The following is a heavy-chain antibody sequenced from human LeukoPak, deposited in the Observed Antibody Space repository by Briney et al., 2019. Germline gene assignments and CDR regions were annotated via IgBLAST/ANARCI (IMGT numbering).Heavy chain of an antibody. CDR2: IYYSGNT. D-gene: IGHD3-16*01. CDR3: ARAVITFGGAVAKGFDC. Sequence: PSETLSLTCTVSGGSFSTYYWSWIRQPPGRGLEWIGYIYYSGNTDYNPSLKSRATMSLDTSKNQFSLNLGSVTAADTAIYYCARAVITFGGAVAKGFDCWGQGTLVTVSS. V-gene: IGHV4-59*01. J-gene: IGHJ4*02. CDR1: GGSFSTYY.